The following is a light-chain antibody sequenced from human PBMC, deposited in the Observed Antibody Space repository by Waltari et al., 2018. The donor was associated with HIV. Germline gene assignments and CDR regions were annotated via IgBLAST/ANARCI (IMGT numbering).Light chain of an antibody. CDR2: RNN. CDR3: AAWDDRLSGRL. CDR1: NSNVRNNY. J-gene: IGLJ2*01. Sequence: QSLLAQPRSVSGTPGQRVTISCSGSNSNVRNNYVYWYQQVPGVAPKLLIYRNNQRPSGVPDRFSGSKSGTSASLAISGLRTEDEGDYYCAAWDDRLSGRLFGGGTKVTVL. V-gene: IGLV1-47*01.